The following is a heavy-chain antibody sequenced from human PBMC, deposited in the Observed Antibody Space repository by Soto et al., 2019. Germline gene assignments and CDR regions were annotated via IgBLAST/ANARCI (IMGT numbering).Heavy chain of an antibody. CDR3: AREEGSRSLDFDY. Sequence: QVQLVQSGAEVKKPGASVKVSCKASGYTFTGYYMHWVRQAPGQGLEWMGWINPNSGGTNYAQKFQGWVTMTRDTSISTAYMELSRLRSDDTAVYYGAREEGSRSLDFDYWGQGTLVTVSS. CDR1: GYTFTGYY. D-gene: IGHD6-13*01. CDR2: INPNSGGT. V-gene: IGHV1-2*04. J-gene: IGHJ4*02.